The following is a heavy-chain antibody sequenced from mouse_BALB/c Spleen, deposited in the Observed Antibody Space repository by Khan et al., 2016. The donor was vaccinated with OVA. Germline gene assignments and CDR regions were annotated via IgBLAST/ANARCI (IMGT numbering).Heavy chain of an antibody. V-gene: IGHV1S41*01. Sequence: DLVKPGASVKLSCKASGYTFTSYWINWIKQRPGQGLEWIGRIGPGSGSTSYNEMFKGKATLTVDTSSSTAHIQLSSLSSEYSAVYFCARSNYYGSSLYAMDYWGQGTSVTFSS. J-gene: IGHJ4*01. CDR2: IGPGSGST. D-gene: IGHD1-1*01. CDR3: ARSNYYGSSLYAMDY. CDR1: GYTFTSYW.